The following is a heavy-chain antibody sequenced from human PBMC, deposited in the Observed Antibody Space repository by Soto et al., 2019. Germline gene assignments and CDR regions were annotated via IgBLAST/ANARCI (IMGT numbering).Heavy chain of an antibody. CDR1: GGSISSGGYY. CDR2: IYYSGST. Sequence: SETLSLTCTVSGGSISSGGYYWSWIRQHPGKGLEWIGYIYYSGSTYYNPSLKSRVTISVDTSKNQFSLKLSSVTAADTAVYYCARAPTEYEDYYDSSGPIDYWGQGTLVTVSS. CDR3: ARAPTEYEDYYDSSGPIDY. V-gene: IGHV4-31*03. J-gene: IGHJ4*02. D-gene: IGHD3-22*01.